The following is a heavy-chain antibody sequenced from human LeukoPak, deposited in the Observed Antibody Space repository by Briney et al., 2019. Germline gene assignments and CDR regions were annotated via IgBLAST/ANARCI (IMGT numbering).Heavy chain of an antibody. J-gene: IGHJ4*02. CDR1: GFTLDDYA. Sequence: GRSLRLSCVASGFTLDDYAMHWVRQAPGKGLEWVSGISWNSGSIGYADSVKGRFTISRDNSKNTLYLQMNSLRAEDTAVYYCAKAQGGYSYGNFDYWGQGTLVTVSS. V-gene: IGHV3-9*01. CDR2: ISWNSGSI. CDR3: AKAQGGYSYGNFDY. D-gene: IGHD5-18*01.